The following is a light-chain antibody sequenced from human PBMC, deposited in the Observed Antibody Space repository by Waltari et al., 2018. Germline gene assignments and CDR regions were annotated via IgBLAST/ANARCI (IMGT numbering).Light chain of an antibody. V-gene: IGKV4-1*01. CDR1: QSVLYSSNNKNY. J-gene: IGKJ1*01. CDR3: QQSYRTPWT. Sequence: DIVMTQSPDSLAVSLGERATINCKSSQSVLYSSNNKNYLAWYQQKPGQPPKLLIYWASTRESGVPDRFSGSGSGTDFTLTISSLQPEDFAVYFCQQSYRTPWTFGQGTRVEIK. CDR2: WAS.